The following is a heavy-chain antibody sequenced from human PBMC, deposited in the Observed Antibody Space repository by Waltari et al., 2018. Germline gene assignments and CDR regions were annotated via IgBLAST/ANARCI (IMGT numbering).Heavy chain of an antibody. V-gene: IGHV3-7*01. CDR3: ARYCSGGSCPRGFDY. Sequence: EVQLVESGGGLVQPGGSLKLSCAASGFTFSSYWMSWVRQAPGKGLEWVANIKQEGSEKYDVDSVKGRFTISRDNAKNSLYLQMNSLRAEDTAVYYCARYCSGGSCPRGFDYWGQGTLVTVSS. CDR2: IKQEGSEK. CDR1: GFTFSSYW. J-gene: IGHJ4*02. D-gene: IGHD2-15*01.